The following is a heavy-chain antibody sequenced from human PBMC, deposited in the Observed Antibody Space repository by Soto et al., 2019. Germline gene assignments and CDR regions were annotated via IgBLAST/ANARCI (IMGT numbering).Heavy chain of an antibody. J-gene: IGHJ6*02. CDR2: IFSNDEK. CDR1: GFSLSNARMG. Sequence: PTDTLTLTCTVSGFSLSNARMGVSWIRQPPGKALEWLAHIFSNDEKSYSTSLKSRLTISKDTSKGQVVLTMTNMDPVDTATYYCARMEGVLYYYYYGMDVWGQGTTVTVSS. CDR3: ARMEGVLYYYYYGMDV. V-gene: IGHV2-26*01. D-gene: IGHD6-6*01.